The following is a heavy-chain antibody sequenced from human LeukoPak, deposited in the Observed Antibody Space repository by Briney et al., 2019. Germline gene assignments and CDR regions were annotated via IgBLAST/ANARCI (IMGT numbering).Heavy chain of an antibody. Sequence: PGGSLRLSCAASGFTVSSNYMSWVRQAPGKGLEWVSVISGNGGITYYADSVKGRFTISRDTSKNTLYLQMNSLRAEDTAVYYCAKDKYSRPRGSFDYWGQGTLVTVSS. J-gene: IGHJ4*02. CDR3: AKDKYSRPRGSFDY. CDR1: GFTVSSNY. D-gene: IGHD6-13*01. CDR2: ISGNGGIT. V-gene: IGHV3-23*01.